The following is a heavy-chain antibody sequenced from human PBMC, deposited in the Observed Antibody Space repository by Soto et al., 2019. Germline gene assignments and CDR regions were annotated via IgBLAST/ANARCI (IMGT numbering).Heavy chain of an antibody. CDR1: GGTFSSYT. Sequence: VQLVQSGAEVKKPGSSVKVSCKASGGTFSSYTISWVRQAPGQGLEWMGRIIPILGIANYAQKFQGRVTITADKSTSTAYMELSSLRSEDTAVYYCARDRGIAAAGNFDYWGQGTLVTVSS. D-gene: IGHD6-13*01. V-gene: IGHV1-69*08. CDR2: IIPILGIA. J-gene: IGHJ4*02. CDR3: ARDRGIAAAGNFDY.